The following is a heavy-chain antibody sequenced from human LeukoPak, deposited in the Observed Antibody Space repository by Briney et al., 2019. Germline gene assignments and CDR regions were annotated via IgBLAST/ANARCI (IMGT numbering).Heavy chain of an antibody. J-gene: IGHJ3*02. Sequence: SETLSLTCTVSGGSISSYYWSWIRQPPGKGLEWVGYIYYSGSTNYNPSLKSRVTISVDTSKNQFSLKLSSVTAADTAVYYCAGDGYSYGYANAFDIWGQGTMVTVSS. CDR2: IYYSGST. V-gene: IGHV4-59*12. D-gene: IGHD5-18*01. CDR3: AGDGYSYGYANAFDI. CDR1: GGSISSYY.